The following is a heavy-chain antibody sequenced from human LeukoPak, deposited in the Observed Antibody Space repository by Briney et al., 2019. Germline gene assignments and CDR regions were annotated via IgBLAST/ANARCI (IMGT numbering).Heavy chain of an antibody. V-gene: IGHV3-20*04. CDR1: GFTFDDYA. J-gene: IGHJ4*02. CDR3: ARGPGRNSGSPRYSDY. Sequence: PGGSLRLSCAASGFTFDDYAMSWVRQAPGKGLEWVSGINWNGGSIGYGDSVKGRITISRDNAKNSLYLQMDSLRAEDTALYYCARGPGRNSGSPRYSDYWGQGTLVTVSS. CDR2: INWNGGSI. D-gene: IGHD1-26*01.